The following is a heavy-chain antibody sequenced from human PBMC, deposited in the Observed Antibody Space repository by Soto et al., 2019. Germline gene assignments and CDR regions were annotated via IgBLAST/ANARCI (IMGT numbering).Heavy chain of an antibody. Sequence: GGSLRLSCAASGFTFSKNAMSWVRQAPGKGLEWVSTISGSADDIYYADSVKGRFTISRDSSKNKLFLQMNSLRADDTAVYYCTKNRSGSSSRGYFDYWGQGSMVTVAS. J-gene: IGHJ4*02. CDR1: GFTFSKNA. V-gene: IGHV3-23*01. CDR2: ISGSADDI. CDR3: TKNRSGSSSRGYFDY. D-gene: IGHD6-6*01.